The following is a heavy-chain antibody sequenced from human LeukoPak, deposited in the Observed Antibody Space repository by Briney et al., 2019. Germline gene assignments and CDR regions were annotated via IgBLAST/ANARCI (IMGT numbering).Heavy chain of an antibody. CDR1: GYSFTSYW. CDR2: IYPGDSDT. D-gene: IGHD2-15*01. Sequence: GESLKISCKGSGYSFTSYWIGWVRQMPGKGLEWMGIIYPGDSDTRYSPSFQGQVTISADKSISTAYLQWSSLKASDTAMYYCARREWWVVGHPPDAFDIWGQGTMVTVSS. CDR3: ARREWWVVGHPPDAFDI. J-gene: IGHJ3*02. V-gene: IGHV5-51*01.